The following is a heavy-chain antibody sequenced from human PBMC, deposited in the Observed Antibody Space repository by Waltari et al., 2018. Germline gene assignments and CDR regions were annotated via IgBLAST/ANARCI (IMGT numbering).Heavy chain of an antibody. D-gene: IGHD1-26*01. CDR2: INHSGST. CDR3: ARLGPRGATMGYYYYYMDV. CDR1: GGSFSGYY. J-gene: IGHJ6*03. Sequence: QVQLQQWGAGLLKPSETLSLTCAVYGGSFSGYYWSWIRQPPGKWLEWIGEINHSGSTNYNPSLKSRVTISVDTSKNQFSLKLSSVTAADTAVYYCARLGPRGATMGYYYYYMDVWGKGTTVTVSS. V-gene: IGHV4-34*01.